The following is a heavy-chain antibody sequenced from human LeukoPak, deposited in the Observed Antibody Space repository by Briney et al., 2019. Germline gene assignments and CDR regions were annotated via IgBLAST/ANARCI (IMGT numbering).Heavy chain of an antibody. CDR3: VGNQDFWSGYHAFEY. D-gene: IGHD3-3*01. V-gene: IGHV3-21*01. Sequence: GGSLRLSCAASGLVFSTYTLSWVRQAPGKGLEWVSSTTPSTDSTNYADSVQGRFTISRDNAKKSAYLQMNSLRVEDTAVYFCVGNQDFWSGYHAFEYWGQGILVTVSS. J-gene: IGHJ4*02. CDR2: TTPSTDST. CDR1: GLVFSTYT.